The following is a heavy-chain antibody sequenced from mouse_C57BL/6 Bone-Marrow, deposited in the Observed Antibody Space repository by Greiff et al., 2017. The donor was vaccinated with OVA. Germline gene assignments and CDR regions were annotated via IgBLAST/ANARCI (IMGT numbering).Heavy chain of an antibody. CDR2: IYPRSGNT. CDR1: GYTFTSYG. V-gene: IGHV1-81*01. D-gene: IGHD1-1*01. CDR3: ARSGSRDYAMDY. Sequence: VNLMESGAELARPGASVKLSCKASGYTFTSYGISWVKQRTGQGLEWIGEIYPRSGNTYYNEKFKGKATLTADKSSSTAYMELRSLTSEDSAVYFCARSGSRDYAMDYWGQGTSVTVSS. J-gene: IGHJ4*01.